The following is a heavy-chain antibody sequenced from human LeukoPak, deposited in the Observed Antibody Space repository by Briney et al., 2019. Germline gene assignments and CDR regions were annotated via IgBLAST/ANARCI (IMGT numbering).Heavy chain of an antibody. Sequence: PGGSLRLSCAAFGFTFSSYAKSWVRQAPGKGLEWVSAISGSGGSTYYADSVKGRFTISRDNAKNTLYLQMNSLRAEDTAVYYCAKDPSYYDFWSGYLPGEYYFNYWGQGTLVTVSS. D-gene: IGHD3-3*01. V-gene: IGHV3-23*01. CDR3: AKDPSYYDFWSGYLPGEYYFNY. J-gene: IGHJ4*02. CDR2: ISGSGGST. CDR1: GFTFSSYA.